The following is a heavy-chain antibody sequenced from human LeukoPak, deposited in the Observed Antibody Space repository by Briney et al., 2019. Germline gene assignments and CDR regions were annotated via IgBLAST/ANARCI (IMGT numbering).Heavy chain of an antibody. V-gene: IGHV1-8*03. CDR2: MNPNSGNI. Sequence: ASVKVSCKASGYTFTSYDTNWVRQATGQGLEWMGWMNPNSGNIGYAQKFQGRVTITRNTSISTAYMELSSLRSEDTAVYYCARGPGCISTTCPYYFDYWGQGTLVTVSS. D-gene: IGHD2-2*01. CDR3: ARGPGCISTTCPYYFDY. J-gene: IGHJ4*02. CDR1: GYTFTSYD.